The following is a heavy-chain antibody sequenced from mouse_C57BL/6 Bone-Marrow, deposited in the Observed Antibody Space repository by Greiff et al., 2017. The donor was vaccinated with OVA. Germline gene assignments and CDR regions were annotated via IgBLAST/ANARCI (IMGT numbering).Heavy chain of an antibody. CDR1: GYTFTEYT. CDR2: FYPGSGSI. J-gene: IGHJ4*01. D-gene: IGHD1-1*02. CDR3: ARPEAYGPYAMDY. Sequence: VQVVESGAELVKPGASVKLSCKASGYTFTEYTIHWVKQRPGQGLEWIGWFYPGSGSIKYNEKFEDKATLTADKSSSTVYMELSRLTSEDSAVYFCARPEAYGPYAMDYWGQGTSVTVSS. V-gene: IGHV1-62-2*01.